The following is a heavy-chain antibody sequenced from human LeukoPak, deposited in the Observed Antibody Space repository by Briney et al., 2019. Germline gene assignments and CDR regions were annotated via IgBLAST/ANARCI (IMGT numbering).Heavy chain of an antibody. Sequence: PSETLSLTCTVSNGSISSFYWTWIRQPPGKGLEWIGYIYYTGTTDYNPSLKSRVTISVDTSKNQFSLKLSSVTAADTAVYYRARRSCSGGRCYYAYWGQGTLVTVSS. CDR3: ARRSCSGGRCYYAY. D-gene: IGHD2-15*01. J-gene: IGHJ4*02. V-gene: IGHV4-59*08. CDR2: IYYTGTT. CDR1: NGSISSFY.